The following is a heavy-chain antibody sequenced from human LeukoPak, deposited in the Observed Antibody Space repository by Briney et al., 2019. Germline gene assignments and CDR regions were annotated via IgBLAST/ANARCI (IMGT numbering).Heavy chain of an antibody. CDR3: AKERDCSGGSCFKYYFDY. CDR2: IRYDGSNK. Sequence: GGSLRLSCAASGFTFSSYGMHWVRQAPGKGLEWVAFIRYDGSNKYYADSVKSRFTISRDNSKNTLYLQMNSLRAEDTAVYYCAKERDCSGGSCFKYYFDYWGQGTLVTVSS. V-gene: IGHV3-30*02. CDR1: GFTFSSYG. J-gene: IGHJ4*02. D-gene: IGHD2-15*01.